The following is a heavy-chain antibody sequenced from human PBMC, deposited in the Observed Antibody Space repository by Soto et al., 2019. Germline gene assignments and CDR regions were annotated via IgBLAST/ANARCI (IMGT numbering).Heavy chain of an antibody. J-gene: IGHJ3*02. D-gene: IGHD3-22*01. V-gene: IGHV1-69*13. CDR3: ARDVYYDSSGQSHDAFDI. CDR1: GGTFSSYA. Sequence: ASVKVSCKASGGTFSSYAISWVRQAPGQGLEWMGGIIPIFGTANYAQKFQGRVTITADESTSTAYMELSSLRSEDTAVYYCARDVYYDSSGQSHDAFDIWSQGTMVTVSS. CDR2: IIPIFGTA.